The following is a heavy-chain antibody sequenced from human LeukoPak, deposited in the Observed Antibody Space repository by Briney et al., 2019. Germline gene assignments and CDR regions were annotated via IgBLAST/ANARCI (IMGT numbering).Heavy chain of an antibody. J-gene: IGHJ1*01. V-gene: IGHV4-61*02. Sequence: SQTLSLTCTVSGGSISSGSYYWSWIRQPAGKGLEWIGRIYTSGSTNYNPSLKRRVTISVDTSKNQFSLKLSSVTAADTAVYYCARGGRYCSSTSCYTTEYFQHWGQGTLVTVSS. CDR1: GGSISSGSYY. CDR3: ARGGRYCSSTSCYTTEYFQH. D-gene: IGHD2-2*01. CDR2: IYTSGST.